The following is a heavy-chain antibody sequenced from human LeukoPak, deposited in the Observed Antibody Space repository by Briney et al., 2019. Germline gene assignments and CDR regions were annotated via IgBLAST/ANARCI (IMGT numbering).Heavy chain of an antibody. CDR1: GGTFSSYA. CDR3: ARSPVLLWFGEFDP. Sequence: ASVKVSCKASGGTFSSYAISWVRQAPGQGLEWMGRIIPILGIANYAQKFQGRVTITADKSTSAAYMELSSLRSEDTAVYYCARSPVLLWFGEFDPWGQGTLVTVSS. D-gene: IGHD3-10*01. CDR2: IIPILGIA. J-gene: IGHJ5*02. V-gene: IGHV1-69*04.